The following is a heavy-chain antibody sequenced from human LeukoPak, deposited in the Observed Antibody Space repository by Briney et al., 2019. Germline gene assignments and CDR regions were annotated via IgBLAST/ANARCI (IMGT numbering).Heavy chain of an antibody. Sequence: GGPLRLSCAASGITFGSYWMYWVRQAPGKGLVWVSRISADGSSTSHADSVKGRFTISRDNAKNTLYLQMNSLRAEDTAVYYCASYNWNFLNDYWGQGTLVTVSS. CDR2: ISADGSST. J-gene: IGHJ4*02. D-gene: IGHD1-7*01. CDR3: ASYNWNFLNDY. V-gene: IGHV3-74*01. CDR1: GITFGSYW.